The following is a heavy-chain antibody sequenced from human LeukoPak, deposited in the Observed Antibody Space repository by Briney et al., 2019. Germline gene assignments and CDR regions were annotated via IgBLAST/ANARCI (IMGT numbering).Heavy chain of an antibody. Sequence: GGSLRLSCAASGFTFRSYWMGWVRQAPGKGLEWVANKKEDGSEKYYVDSVKGRFTISRDNAKNSMYLQMNSLRAADTAVYYCARDGDGHGDDYDYWGQGSLVTVSS. CDR3: ARDGDGHGDDYDY. D-gene: IGHD4-17*01. V-gene: IGHV3-7*01. CDR1: GFTFRSYW. J-gene: IGHJ4*02. CDR2: KKEDGSEK.